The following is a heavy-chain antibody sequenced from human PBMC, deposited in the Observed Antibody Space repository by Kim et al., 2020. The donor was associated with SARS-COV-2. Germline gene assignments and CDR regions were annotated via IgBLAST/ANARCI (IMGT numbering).Heavy chain of an antibody. D-gene: IGHD3-9*01. CDR3: ARDFAFTPYDKKIGY. CDR2: ICNNGRNK. V-gene: IGHV3-33*01. CDR1: GFTFSSYG. J-gene: IGHJ4*02. Sequence: GGSLRLSCAASGFTFSSYGMHWVRQAPGKGLEWVSVICNNGRNKYYADSVKGRFTISRDNSKNTLYLQMNSLRAEDTSVYYCARDFAFTPYDKKIGYWGQGTLVTVSS.